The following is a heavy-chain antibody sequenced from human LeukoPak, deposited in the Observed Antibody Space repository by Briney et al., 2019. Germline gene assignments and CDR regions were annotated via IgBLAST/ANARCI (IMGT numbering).Heavy chain of an antibody. CDR3: ARTRYCSSTSCYSGDAFDI. CDR2: IYHSGST. J-gene: IGHJ3*02. Sequence: SETLSLTCTVSGGSISSYYWSWIRQPPGKGLEWIGYIYHSGSTYYNPSLKSRVTISVDRSKNQFSLKLSSVTAADTAVYYCARTRYCSSTSCYSGDAFDIWGQGTMVTVSS. V-gene: IGHV4-59*12. CDR1: GGSISSYY. D-gene: IGHD2-2*02.